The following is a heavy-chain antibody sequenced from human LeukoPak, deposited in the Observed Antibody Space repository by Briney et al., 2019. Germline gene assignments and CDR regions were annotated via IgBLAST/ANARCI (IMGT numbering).Heavy chain of an antibody. V-gene: IGHV4-34*01. CDR3: AARLGGY. CDR2: INHSGST. J-gene: IGHJ4*02. CDR1: GGSFSGYY. D-gene: IGHD3-16*01. Sequence: KPSETLSLTCAVYGGSFSGYYWSWIRQPPGKGLEWIGEINHSGSTNYNPSLKRRVTISVDTSKNQFSLKLSSVTAADTAVYYCAARLGGYWGQGTLVTVSS.